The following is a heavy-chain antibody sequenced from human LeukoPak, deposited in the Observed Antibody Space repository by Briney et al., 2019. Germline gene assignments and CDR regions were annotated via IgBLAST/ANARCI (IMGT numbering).Heavy chain of an antibody. D-gene: IGHD4-11*01. CDR1: GGSISSGGYY. CDR2: IYFSGST. J-gene: IGHJ6*02. CDR3: ARVGGSNFYNYGMDV. V-gene: IGHV4-61*08. Sequence: TLSLTCTVSGGSISSGGYYWSWIRQHPGKGLEWIGYIYFSGSTNYNPSLKRRVTMSVVTSKNQFSLRLTSVTAADTATYYCARVGGSNFYNYGMDVWGQGTTVIVSS.